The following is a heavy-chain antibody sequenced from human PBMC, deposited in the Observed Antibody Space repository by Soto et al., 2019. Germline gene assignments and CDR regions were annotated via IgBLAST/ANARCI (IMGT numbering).Heavy chain of an antibody. CDR3: GREDVYNYRYFTYGMDV. CDR2: MSGSGGST. D-gene: IGHD5-12*01. V-gene: IGHV3-23*01. J-gene: IGHJ6*02. CDR1: GFTFSSYG. Sequence: VSLRLSCAASGFTFSSYGMHWVRQAPGKGLEWVSAMSGSGGSTYYADSVKGRFTISRDNFKSTLYLQMNSLRGEDAALYFCGREDVYNYRYFTYGMDVWGQGTTVTGSS.